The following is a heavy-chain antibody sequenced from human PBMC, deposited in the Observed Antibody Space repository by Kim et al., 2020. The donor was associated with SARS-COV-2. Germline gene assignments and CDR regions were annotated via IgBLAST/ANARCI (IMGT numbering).Heavy chain of an antibody. V-gene: IGHV3-48*02. J-gene: IGHJ4*02. CDR2: ISSSSSTI. Sequence: GGSLRLSCAASGFTFSSYSMNWVRQAPGKGLEWVSYISSSSSTIYYADSVKGRFTISRDNAKNSLYLQMNSLRDEDTAVYYCARSRVLLWFGDAGDYFDYWGQGTLVTVSS. CDR1: GFTFSSYS. D-gene: IGHD3-10*01. CDR3: ARSRVLLWFGDAGDYFDY.